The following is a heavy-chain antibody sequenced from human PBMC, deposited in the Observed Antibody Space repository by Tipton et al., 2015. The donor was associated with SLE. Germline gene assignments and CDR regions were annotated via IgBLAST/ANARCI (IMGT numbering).Heavy chain of an antibody. CDR2: IRYDGSKN. D-gene: IGHD3-16*01. Sequence: SLRLSCAASGFTFSDYGMHWVRQAPGKGLEWVAFIRYDGSKNYYADSVKGRFTISRDNSKNTLYLQMNSLRAEDTAVYYCARGSYDAGVPVDAFDVWGQGTMVTVSS. CDR1: GFTFSDYG. J-gene: IGHJ3*01. CDR3: ARGSYDAGVPVDAFDV. V-gene: IGHV3-30*02.